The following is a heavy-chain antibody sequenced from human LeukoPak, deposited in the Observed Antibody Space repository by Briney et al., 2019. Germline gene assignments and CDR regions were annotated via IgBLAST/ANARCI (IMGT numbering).Heavy chain of an antibody. J-gene: IGHJ6*03. CDR3: AREGGYYDFWSGHDDYYYYYYMDV. Sequence: ASVKVSCKASGYTFTSYGISWVRQAPGQGLEWMGWISAYNGHTNYAQKLQGRVTMTTDTSTSTAYMELRSLRSDDTAVYYCAREGGYYDFWSGHDDYYYYYYMDVWGKGTTVTVSS. CDR1: GYTFTSYG. CDR2: ISAYNGHT. V-gene: IGHV1-18*01. D-gene: IGHD3-3*01.